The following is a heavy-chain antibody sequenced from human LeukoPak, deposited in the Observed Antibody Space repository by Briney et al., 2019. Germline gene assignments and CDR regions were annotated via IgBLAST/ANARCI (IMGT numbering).Heavy chain of an antibody. Sequence: PETLSLTCAVSGYSISSGYYWAWIRQPPGKGLEWIGSMYHSGSTYDSPSLKSRVTMSVDTSKNQFSLKLTSVTAADTAVYYCARQRYCHSTSCYFDYWGQGTLVTVSS. CDR3: ARQRYCHSTSCYFDY. CDR2: MYHSGST. D-gene: IGHD2-2*01. V-gene: IGHV4-38-2*01. J-gene: IGHJ4*02. CDR1: GYSISSGYY.